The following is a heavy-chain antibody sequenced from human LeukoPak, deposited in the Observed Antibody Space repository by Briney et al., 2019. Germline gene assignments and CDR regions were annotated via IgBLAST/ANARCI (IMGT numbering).Heavy chain of an antibody. D-gene: IGHD6-19*01. V-gene: IGHV4-59*01. J-gene: IGHJ4*02. CDR1: GDSISNYY. Sequence: PPETLSVSCTVSGDSISNYYWSWIRQSPGKELEWIGYMYNRGSTIYNPSLKSRVTISTDTSKNQFSLRLTSVTAADTAVYYCARAEKAVTGTLGSWSQGTLITVSS. CDR2: MYNRGST. CDR3: ARAEKAVTGTLGS.